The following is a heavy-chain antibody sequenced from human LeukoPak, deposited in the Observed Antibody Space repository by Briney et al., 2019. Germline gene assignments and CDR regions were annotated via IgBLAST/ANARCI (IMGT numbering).Heavy chain of an antibody. Sequence: GASVKVPCKASGCTFTSYDVHWVRQAPGQGLEWVGWINPNSGGTSSAQKFQGRVTMTRDTSLSTAYMELSRLGSDDTAIFYCARGGYSTTWGVSDYWGQGTLVTVSS. CDR1: GCTFTSYD. CDR2: INPNSGGT. CDR3: ARGGYSTTWGVSDY. V-gene: IGHV1-2*02. D-gene: IGHD2/OR15-2a*01. J-gene: IGHJ4*02.